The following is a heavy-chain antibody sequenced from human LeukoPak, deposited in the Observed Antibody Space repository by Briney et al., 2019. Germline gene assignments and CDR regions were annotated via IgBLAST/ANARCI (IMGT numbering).Heavy chain of an antibody. V-gene: IGHV4-59*08. CDR3: AVTYYYDSSGYYANF. D-gene: IGHD3-22*01. J-gene: IGHJ4*02. CDR1: GGPISSYY. CDR2: IYYSGST. Sequence: SETLSLTCTVSGGPISSYYWSWIRQPPGKGLEWIGYIYYSGSTNYNPSLKSRVTISVDTSKNQFSLKLSSVTAADTAVYYCAVTYYYDSSGYYANFWGQGTLVTVSS.